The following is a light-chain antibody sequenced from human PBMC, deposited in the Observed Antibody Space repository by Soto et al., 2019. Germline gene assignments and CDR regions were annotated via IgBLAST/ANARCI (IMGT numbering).Light chain of an antibody. CDR1: SSDVGGYNY. CDR2: DVS. Sequence: QSALTQPRSVSGSPGQSVTISCTGTSSDVGGYNYVSWYQQHPGKAPKLMIYDVSNRPSGVPDRFSGSKSGNTASLTISGLQAEDEADYYCCSYAGTYTLLFGGGTKVTVL. CDR3: CSYAGTYTLL. J-gene: IGLJ2*01. V-gene: IGLV2-11*01.